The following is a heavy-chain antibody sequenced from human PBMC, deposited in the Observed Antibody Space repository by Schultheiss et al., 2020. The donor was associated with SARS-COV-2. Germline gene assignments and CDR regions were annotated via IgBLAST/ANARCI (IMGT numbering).Heavy chain of an antibody. CDR3: VRDHRWSFDS. V-gene: IGHV3-7*01. J-gene: IGHJ4*02. D-gene: IGHD2-15*01. CDR1: GFTFSTYG. CDR2: IKQDGSEK. Sequence: GGSLRLSCAASGFTFSTYGMHWVRQAPGKGLEWVANIKQDGSEKYYVDSVKGRFTISRDNAKNSLSLQMNSLRDEDTAVYYCVRDHRWSFDSWGQGTLVTVSS.